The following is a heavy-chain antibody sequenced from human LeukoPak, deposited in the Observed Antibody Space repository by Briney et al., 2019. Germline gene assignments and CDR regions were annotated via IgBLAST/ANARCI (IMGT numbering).Heavy chain of an antibody. CDR3: ATEVLWFGELSVDY. CDR2: IKSGDSTT. Sequence: ASVKVSCKASGYTFTDYYIHWVRQAPGQGLEWMGIIKSGDSTTSYAQKFQGRVTMTRDTSTSTVFMELSSLRSEDTAVYYCATEVLWFGELSVDYWGQGTLVTVSS. V-gene: IGHV1-46*01. CDR1: GYTFTDYY. D-gene: IGHD3-10*01. J-gene: IGHJ4*02.